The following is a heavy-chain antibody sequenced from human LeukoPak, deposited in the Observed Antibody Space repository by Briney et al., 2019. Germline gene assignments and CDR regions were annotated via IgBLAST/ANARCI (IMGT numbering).Heavy chain of an antibody. J-gene: IGHJ3*02. CDR3: ARDNYDFWSGSHDAFDI. V-gene: IGHV3-21*01. CDR1: GFTFSSYS. D-gene: IGHD3-3*01. Sequence: GGSLRLSCAASGFTFSSYSMNWVRQAPGKGLEWVSSISSSSSYIYYADSVKGRFTISRDNAKNSLYLQMNSLRAEDTAVYYCARDNYDFWSGSHDAFDIWGQGTMVTVSS. CDR2: ISSSSSYI.